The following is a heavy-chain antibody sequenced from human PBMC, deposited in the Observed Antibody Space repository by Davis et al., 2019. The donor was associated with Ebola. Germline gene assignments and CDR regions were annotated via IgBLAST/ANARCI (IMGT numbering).Heavy chain of an antibody. D-gene: IGHD2-2*01. CDR3: ARDLYCSSTSCLYYYYGIDV. CDR1: GYTFTSYY. Sequence: ASVKVSCKASGYTFTSYYMHWVRQAPGQGLEWMGIINPSGGSTSYAQKFQGRVTMTRDTSTSTVYMELSSLRSEDTAVYYCARDLYCSSTSCLYYYYGIDVWGQGTTVTVSS. CDR2: INPSGGST. V-gene: IGHV1-46*01. J-gene: IGHJ6*02.